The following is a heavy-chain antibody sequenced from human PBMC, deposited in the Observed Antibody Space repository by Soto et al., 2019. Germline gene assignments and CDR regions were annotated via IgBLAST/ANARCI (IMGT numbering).Heavy chain of an antibody. J-gene: IGHJ5*02. CDR3: ARVWVTTVTAWFDL. V-gene: IGHV1-69*01. D-gene: IGHD4-17*01. Sequence: QVQLVQSGAEVKKPGSSVKVSCKPFGGTLSSYAITWMRQAPGQGLEWMGGIIPFSGAANYAQKFQGRVTITADESTSTAYTDLSSLRSEATAVYFCARVWVTTVTAWFDLWGQGTLVTVSS. CDR2: IIPFSGAA. CDR1: GGTLSSYA.